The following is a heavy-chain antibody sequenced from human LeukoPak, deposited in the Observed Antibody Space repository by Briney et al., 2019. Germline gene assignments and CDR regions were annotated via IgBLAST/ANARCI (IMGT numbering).Heavy chain of an antibody. V-gene: IGHV3-48*01. Sequence: GGSLRLSCAASGFTFSTSSMNWVRQAPGKGLEWVSYISSSSNIIHYADSVKGRFTISRDNAKNSLYLQMNSLRAEDTAVYYCARDLSREGDYWGQGTLVTVSS. CDR3: ARDLSREGDY. CDR2: ISSSSNII. CDR1: GFTFSTSS. J-gene: IGHJ4*02.